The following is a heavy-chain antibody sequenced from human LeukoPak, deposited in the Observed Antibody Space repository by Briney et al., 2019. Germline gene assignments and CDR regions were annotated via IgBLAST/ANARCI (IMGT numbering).Heavy chain of an antibody. V-gene: IGHV4-59*01. CDR2: IYYSGST. D-gene: IGHD2-21*02. Sequence: SETLSLTCTVSGGSMSSYYWSWIRQPPGKGLEWIGYIYYSGSTNYNPSLKSRVTISVDTSKNQFSLKLSSVTAADTAVYYCARAVYVGVVTATLMDVWGKGTTVTVSS. J-gene: IGHJ6*03. CDR1: GGSMSSYY. CDR3: ARAVYVGVVTATLMDV.